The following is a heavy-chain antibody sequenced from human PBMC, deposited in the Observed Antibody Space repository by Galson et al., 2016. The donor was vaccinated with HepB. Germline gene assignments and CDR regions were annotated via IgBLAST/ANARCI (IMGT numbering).Heavy chain of an antibody. CDR3: ARGGQLWLFGGDWFDP. D-gene: IGHD5-18*01. J-gene: IGHJ5*02. V-gene: IGHV1-8*01. CDR2: VNPNTHNT. Sequence: SVKVSCKASGYTFINSDINWVRQAPGRGLEWMGWVNPNTHNTGYAQKFQGRVTMTSDTAISTAYMELSSLTSEDSAVYYWARGGQLWLFGGDWFDPWGQGTLVTVAS. CDR1: GYTFINSD.